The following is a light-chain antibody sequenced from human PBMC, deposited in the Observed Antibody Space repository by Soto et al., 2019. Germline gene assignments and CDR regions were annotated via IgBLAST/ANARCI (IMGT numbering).Light chain of an antibody. CDR3: QQYGDSPLT. Sequence: EIVITQSPATLSVSPGGRATLPCRASQSISGSYVAWYQQKPGQTPRLLIYGASSRATGIPDRFSGSGSGTDFTLTISRLEPEDFAVYHCQQYGDSPLTFGGGTKVDIK. CDR2: GAS. CDR1: QSISGSY. V-gene: IGKV3-20*01. J-gene: IGKJ4*01.